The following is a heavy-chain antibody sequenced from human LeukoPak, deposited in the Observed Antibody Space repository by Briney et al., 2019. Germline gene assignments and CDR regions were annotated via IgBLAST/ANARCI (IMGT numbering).Heavy chain of an antibody. CDR2: ISSSSSYI. CDR1: GFTLSSYS. V-gene: IGHV3-21*01. J-gene: IGHJ4*02. D-gene: IGHD6-19*01. CDR3: ARSIAVAAPFDY. Sequence: PGGSLRLSCAASGFTLSSYSMNWVRQAPGKGLEWVSSISSSSSYIYYADSVKGRFTISRDNAKNSLYLQMNSLRAEDTAVYYCARSIAVAAPFDYWGQGTLVTVSS.